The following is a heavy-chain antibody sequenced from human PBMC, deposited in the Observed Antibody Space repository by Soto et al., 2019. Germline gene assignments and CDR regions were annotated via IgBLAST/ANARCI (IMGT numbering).Heavy chain of an antibody. V-gene: IGHV4-59*01. CDR1: GGSISSYY. D-gene: IGHD3-16*02. CDR3: ARLRLRLGELSLYYFDY. J-gene: IGHJ4*01. CDR2: IYYSGST. Sequence: PSETLSLTCTVSGGSISSYYWSWIRQPPGKGLEWIGYIYYSGSTNYNPSLKSRVTISVDTSKNQFSLKLSSVTAADTAVYYCARLRLRLGELSLYYFDYWG.